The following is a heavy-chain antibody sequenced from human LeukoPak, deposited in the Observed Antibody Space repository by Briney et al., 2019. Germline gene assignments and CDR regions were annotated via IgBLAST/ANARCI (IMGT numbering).Heavy chain of an antibody. D-gene: IGHD3-10*01. Sequence: PGGSPRLSCAASGFTFSSYGMHWVRQAPGKGLEWVAFIRYDGSNKYYADSVKGRFTISRDNSKNTLYLQMNSLRAEDTAVYYCARLWFGEGSFDWFDPWGQGTLVTVSS. J-gene: IGHJ5*02. CDR2: IRYDGSNK. CDR1: GFTFSSYG. CDR3: ARLWFGEGSFDWFDP. V-gene: IGHV3-30*02.